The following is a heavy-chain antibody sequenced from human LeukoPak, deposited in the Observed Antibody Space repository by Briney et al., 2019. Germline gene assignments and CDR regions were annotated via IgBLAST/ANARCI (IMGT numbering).Heavy chain of an antibody. Sequence: GRSLRLSCAASGFTFDDYAMHWVRQAPGKGLEWVSGISGSGGSTYYADSVKGRFTISRDNSKNTLYLQMNSLRAEDTAVYYCAKGREFTMIVVVPDYWGQGTLVTVSS. D-gene: IGHD3-22*01. J-gene: IGHJ4*02. CDR3: AKGREFTMIVVVPDY. V-gene: IGHV3-23*01. CDR2: ISGSGGST. CDR1: GFTFDDYA.